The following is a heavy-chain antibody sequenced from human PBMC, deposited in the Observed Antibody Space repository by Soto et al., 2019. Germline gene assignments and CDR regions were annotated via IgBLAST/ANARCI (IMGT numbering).Heavy chain of an antibody. D-gene: IGHD3-3*01. CDR2: INPSGGST. J-gene: IGHJ6*02. CDR1: GYTFTSYY. Sequence: AAVKVSCKASGYTFTSYYMHWVRQAPGQGLEWMGIINPSGGSTSYAQKFQGRVTMTRDTSTSTVYMELSSLRSEDTAVYYCARDSLSFLESLSQPPMGYYGMDVWGQGTTVTVSS. V-gene: IGHV1-46*01. CDR3: ARDSLSFLESLSQPPMGYYGMDV.